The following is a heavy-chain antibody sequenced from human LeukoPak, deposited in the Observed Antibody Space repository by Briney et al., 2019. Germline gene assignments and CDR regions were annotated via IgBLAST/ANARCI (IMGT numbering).Heavy chain of an antibody. J-gene: IGHJ6*04. CDR2: ISGSGGST. CDR3: AELGITMIGGV. D-gene: IGHD3-10*02. Sequence: PGGSLRLSCAASGFTFSNYAMSWVRQAPGKGLEWVSSISGSGGSTYYVDSVKGRFTISRDNAKNSLYLQMNSLRAEDTAVYYCAELGITMIGGVWGKGTTVTISS. CDR1: GFTFSNYA. V-gene: IGHV3-23*01.